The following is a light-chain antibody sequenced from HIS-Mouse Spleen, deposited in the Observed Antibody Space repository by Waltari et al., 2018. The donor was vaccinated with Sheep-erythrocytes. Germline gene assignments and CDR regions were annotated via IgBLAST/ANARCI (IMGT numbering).Light chain of an antibody. CDR3: SLYTSSSTLV. CDR1: SSDLGSYHR. CDR2: EVS. J-gene: IGLJ2*01. Sequence: QSALTQPPSVSGSPGQSVTISCTGTSSDLGSYHRVLWYQQPPGTAPKLMIYEVSNRPSGVPDRFSGSKSGNTASLTISGLQAEDEADYYCSLYTSSSTLVFGGGTKLTVL. V-gene: IGLV2-18*01.